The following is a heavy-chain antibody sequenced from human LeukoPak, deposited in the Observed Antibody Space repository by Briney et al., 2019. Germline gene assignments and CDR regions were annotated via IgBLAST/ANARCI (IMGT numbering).Heavy chain of an antibody. CDR1: GFSLSTYG. CDR2: LLYDGNTK. D-gene: IGHD1-14*01. Sequence: GGSLRLSCAASGFSLSTYGMHWVRQAPGKGLEWVAALLYDGNTKHYADSVKGRFTISRDISKNTFYLQMNSLTAEDTAVYYCARDHRPEIQYYYMDVWGKGTTVAVSS. V-gene: IGHV3-33*01. CDR3: ARDHRPEIQYYYMDV. J-gene: IGHJ6*03.